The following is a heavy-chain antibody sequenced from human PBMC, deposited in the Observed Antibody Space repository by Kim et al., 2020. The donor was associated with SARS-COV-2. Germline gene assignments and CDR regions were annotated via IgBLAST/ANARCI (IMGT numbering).Heavy chain of an antibody. CDR2: INHSGST. V-gene: IGHV4-34*01. D-gene: IGHD3-9*01. CDR1: GGSFSGYY. CDR3: AIRGDFDWFSLGYFDY. J-gene: IGHJ4*02. Sequence: SETLSLTCAVYGGSFSGYYWSWIRQPPGKGLEWIGEINHSGSTNYNPSLKSRVTISVDTSKNQFSLKLSSVTAADTAVYYCAIRGDFDWFSLGYFDYWGQGTLVTVSS.